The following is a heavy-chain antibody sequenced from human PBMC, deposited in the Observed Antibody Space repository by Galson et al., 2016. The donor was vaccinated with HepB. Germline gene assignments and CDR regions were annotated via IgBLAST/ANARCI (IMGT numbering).Heavy chain of an antibody. D-gene: IGHD1-26*01. V-gene: IGHV1-69*13. CDR2: IIPIFGTT. Sequence: SVKVSCKASGGTFSSHVITWVRQAPGQGLEWMGGIIPIFGTTSYAQKFQGRVTITADESTSTAYMELSSLRSEDTAVYYCAKSVVGGPHHLDYWGQGTLVTVSS. CDR3: AKSVVGGPHHLDY. CDR1: GGTFSSHV. J-gene: IGHJ4*02.